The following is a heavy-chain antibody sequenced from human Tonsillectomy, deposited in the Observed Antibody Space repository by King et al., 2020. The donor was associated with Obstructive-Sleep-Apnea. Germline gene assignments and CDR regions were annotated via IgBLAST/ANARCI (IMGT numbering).Heavy chain of an antibody. V-gene: IGHV4-34*01. J-gene: IGHJ2*01. CDR2: INHSGST. CDR1: GGSFSGDY. D-gene: IGHD2-15*01. CDR3: AASGVVAATSSYFDA. Sequence: VQLQQWGAGLLKPSETLSLTCAVYGGSFSGDYWSWIRQPPGKGLEWIGEINHSGSTNYNPSLKSRVTITVDTSKNQFSLNLNSVTAADTAVYYCAASGVVAATSSYFDAWGRGTLVTVSS.